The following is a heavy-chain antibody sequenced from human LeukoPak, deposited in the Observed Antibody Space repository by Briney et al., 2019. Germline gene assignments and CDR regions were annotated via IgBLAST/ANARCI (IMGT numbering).Heavy chain of an antibody. V-gene: IGHV4-59*08. D-gene: IGHD6-19*01. CDR3: ARCVAVAAWFDP. CDR2: IYYSGST. J-gene: IGHJ5*02. Sequence: SETLSLTCTVSGGSISAYYWYWIRQPPGKGLEWIGYIYYSGSTKYNPSLKSRATIPVDTSKTQFPLKLSSVNAADTAVYYCARCVAVAAWFDPWGQGTLVTVSS. CDR1: GGSISAYY.